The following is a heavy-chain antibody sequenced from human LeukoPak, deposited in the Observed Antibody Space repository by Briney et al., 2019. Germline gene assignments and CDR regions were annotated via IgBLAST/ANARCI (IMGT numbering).Heavy chain of an antibody. V-gene: IGHV3-7*01. D-gene: IGHD4-23*01. CDR3: ATGHGGS. J-gene: IGHJ5*02. Sequence: GGSLRLSCAASGFTFSSSWMTWVRQTPGRGLECVATIKDDGSRTYYVDSVKGRFTISRDNAKNSLYLQMNSLRAEDTAVFYCATGHGGSWGQGTLVTVSS. CDR2: IKDDGSRT. CDR1: GFTFSSSW.